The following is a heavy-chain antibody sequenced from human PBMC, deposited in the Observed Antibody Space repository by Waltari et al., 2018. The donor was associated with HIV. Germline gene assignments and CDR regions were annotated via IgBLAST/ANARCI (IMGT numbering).Heavy chain of an antibody. D-gene: IGHD1-26*01. CDR3: ARGSNKLLDY. CDR1: GDSVSSNSPA. J-gene: IGHJ4*02. Sequence: QVQLQQSGPGLVKPSQTLSLTCAISGDSVSSNSPAWNWIRQSPSRGLEWLGRTYYMSKWYNDYALFVKGRVTITPDTSGNQFSLQLNSVTPEDTAVYYCARGSNKLLDYWGQGTLVTVSS. CDR2: TYYMSKWYN. V-gene: IGHV6-1*01.